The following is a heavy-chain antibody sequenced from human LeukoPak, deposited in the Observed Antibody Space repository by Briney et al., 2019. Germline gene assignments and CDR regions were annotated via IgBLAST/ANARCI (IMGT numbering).Heavy chain of an antibody. CDR1: GYTFTSYG. D-gene: IGHD2-2*01. V-gene: IGHV1-18*01. CDR2: ISAYNGNT. J-gene: IGHJ4*02. CDR3: ARISSVVVPAASYFDY. Sequence: ASVKVSCKASGYTFTSYGISWVRQAPGQGLEWMGWISAYNGNTNYAQKLQGRVTMTTDTSTSTAYMELRSLRPDDTAVYYCARISSVVVPAASYFDYWGQGTLVTVSS.